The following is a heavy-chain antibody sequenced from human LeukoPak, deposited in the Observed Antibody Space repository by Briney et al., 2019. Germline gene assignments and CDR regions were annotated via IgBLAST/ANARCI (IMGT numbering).Heavy chain of an antibody. CDR2: MNPGSGKT. D-gene: IGHD4-11*01. CDR3: ARYRSAAYYFEY. CDR1: GYTFTSYD. Sequence: GASVKVSCKASGYTFTSYDINWVRQATGQGLEWVGWMNPGSGKTGYAQKFQGRVTITASTSTSTGYMELSRLTSEDTAVYYCARYRSAAYYFEYWGQGTLVTASS. J-gene: IGHJ4*02. V-gene: IGHV1-8*03.